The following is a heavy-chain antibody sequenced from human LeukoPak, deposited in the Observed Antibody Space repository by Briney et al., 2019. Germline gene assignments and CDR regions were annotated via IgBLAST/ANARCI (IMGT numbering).Heavy chain of an antibody. CDR3: ARGAGNLITAADGWFDP. Sequence: PGGSLRLSCAASGFKFSSYSMNWIRQALGKGLEWVSSISTSSSFIYYADSLKGRFTTSRDNAKNSVYLQMNSLRAEDTAVYYCARGAGNLITAADGWFDPWGQGTLVTVSS. V-gene: IGHV3-21*01. CDR2: ISTSSSFI. D-gene: IGHD6-13*01. J-gene: IGHJ5*02. CDR1: GFKFSSYS.